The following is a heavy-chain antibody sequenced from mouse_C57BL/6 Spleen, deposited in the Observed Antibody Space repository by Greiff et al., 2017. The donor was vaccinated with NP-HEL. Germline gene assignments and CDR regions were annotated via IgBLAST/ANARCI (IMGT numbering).Heavy chain of an antibody. J-gene: IGHJ2*01. D-gene: IGHD1-1*01. V-gene: IGHV1-80*01. Sequence: QVQLKQSGAELVKPGASVKISCKASGYAFSSYWMNWVKQRPGKGLEWIGQIYPGDGDTNYNGKFKGKATLTADKSSSTAYMQLSSLTSEDSAVYFCARGITTVVGGYYFDYWGQGTTLTVSS. CDR3: ARGITTVVGGYYFDY. CDR2: IYPGDGDT. CDR1: GYAFSSYW.